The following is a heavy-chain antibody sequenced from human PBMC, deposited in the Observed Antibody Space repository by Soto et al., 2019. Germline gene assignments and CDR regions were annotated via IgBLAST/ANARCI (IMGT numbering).Heavy chain of an antibody. J-gene: IGHJ4*02. CDR1: GVSIRSYF. Sequence: QVHLQESGPGLVKPSETLSLRCTVSGVSIRSYFWSWIRQPPGKGLEWIGYTYYTADSKYSPSLESRVTISADPSKKQFSLSLSRVSAADTALYFCAGSKNRGEGFDYWGQGALVTVSS. CDR2: TYYTADS. CDR3: AGSKNRGEGFDY. V-gene: IGHV4-59*01. D-gene: IGHD3-10*01.